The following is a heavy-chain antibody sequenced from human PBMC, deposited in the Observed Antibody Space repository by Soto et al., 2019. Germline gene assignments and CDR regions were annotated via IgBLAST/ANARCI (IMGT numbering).Heavy chain of an antibody. J-gene: IGHJ4*02. D-gene: IGHD1-20*01. CDR1: GFTFSSFG. Sequence: PGGSLRLSCAASGFTFSSFGMHWVRQAPGKGLEWVSFISYDGSNKYYADSVKGRFTISRDNSKNTLYLQMNSLRAEDTAVYYCAKDWGYNWNPMYYFDSWGQGTLVTVSS. V-gene: IGHV3-30*18. CDR3: AKDWGYNWNPMYYFDS. CDR2: ISYDGSNK.